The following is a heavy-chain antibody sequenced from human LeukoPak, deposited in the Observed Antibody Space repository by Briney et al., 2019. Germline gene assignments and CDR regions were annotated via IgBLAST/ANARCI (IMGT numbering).Heavy chain of an antibody. Sequence: SETLSLTCTVSGGSISSYYWGWIRQPPGKGLEWIGYIYYSGSTNYNPSLKSRVTISVDTSKNQFSLKLSSVTAADTAVYYCARHVWPDTAMVTFDYWGQGTLVTASS. V-gene: IGHV4-59*08. CDR1: GGSISSYY. J-gene: IGHJ4*02. D-gene: IGHD5-18*01. CDR2: IYYSGST. CDR3: ARHVWPDTAMVTFDY.